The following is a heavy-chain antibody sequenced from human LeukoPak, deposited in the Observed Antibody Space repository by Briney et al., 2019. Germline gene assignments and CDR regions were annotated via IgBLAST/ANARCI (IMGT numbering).Heavy chain of an antibody. CDR1: GFTFNTFG. D-gene: IGHD2-2*01. V-gene: IGHV3-30*02. CDR3: ARVRKDIVVVPGAMRDTYYFDY. CDR2: IRHDGSDQ. J-gene: IGHJ4*02. Sequence: PGGSLRLSCAASGFTFNTFGMHWVRQTPGKGLEWVAFIRHDGSDQYYADSVKGRFTLSRDNSQSTLYLQMNSLRAEDTAVYYCARVRKDIVVVPGAMRDTYYFDYWGQGTLVTVSS.